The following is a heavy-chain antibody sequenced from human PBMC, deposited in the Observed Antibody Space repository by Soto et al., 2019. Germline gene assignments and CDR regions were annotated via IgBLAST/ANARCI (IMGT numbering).Heavy chain of an antibody. V-gene: IGHV1-18*01. CDR2: ISAYNGNT. CDR1: GYTFTSYG. J-gene: IGHJ5*02. D-gene: IGHD2-8*01. Sequence: GASVKVSCKASGYTFTSYGISWVRQAPGQGLEWMGWISAYNGNTNYAQKLQGRVTMTTDTSTSTAYMELRSLRSDDTAVYYCARDMVYAIPENWFDPWGQGTLVTVSS. CDR3: ARDMVYAIPENWFDP.